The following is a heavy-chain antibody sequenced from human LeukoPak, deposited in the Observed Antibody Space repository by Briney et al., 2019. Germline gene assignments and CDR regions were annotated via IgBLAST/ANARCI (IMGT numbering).Heavy chain of an antibody. V-gene: IGHV4-34*01. CDR3: AGGSWRSSWSGYYGMDV. D-gene: IGHD6-13*01. Sequence: SETLSLTCAVYGGSFSGYYWSWIRQPPGKGLEWIGEINHSGSTNYNPSLKSRVTISVDTSKNQFSLKLSSVTAADTAVYYCAGGSWRSSWSGYYGMDVWGQGTTVTVSS. J-gene: IGHJ6*02. CDR2: INHSGST. CDR1: GGSFSGYY.